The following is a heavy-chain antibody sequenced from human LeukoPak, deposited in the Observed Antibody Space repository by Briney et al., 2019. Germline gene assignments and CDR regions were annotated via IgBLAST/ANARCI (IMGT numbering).Heavy chain of an antibody. D-gene: IGHD3-3*01. CDR3: ARALHDFWSGYQLGAFDI. J-gene: IGHJ3*02. V-gene: IGHV4-39*01. CDR2: IYYSGST. CDR1: GGSISSSSYY. Sequence: SETLSLTCTVSGGSISSSSYYWGWIRQPPGEGLEWIGSIYYSGSTYYNPSLKSRVTISVDTSKNQFSLKLSSVTAADTAVYYCARALHDFWSGYQLGAFDIWGQGTMVTVSS.